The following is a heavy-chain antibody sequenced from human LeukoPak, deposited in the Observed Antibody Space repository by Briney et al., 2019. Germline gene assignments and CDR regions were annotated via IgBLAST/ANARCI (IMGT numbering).Heavy chain of an antibody. J-gene: IGHJ4*02. CDR2: ISSSSSYI. CDR1: GFTFSSYS. V-gene: IGHV3-21*01. CDR3: ASLRGSSSPSDY. D-gene: IGHD6-13*01. Sequence: GGSLRLSCAASGFTFSSYSMNWVRQAPGKGLEWVSSISSSSSYIYYADSVKGRFAISRDNAKNSLYLQMNSLRAEDTAVYYCASLRGSSSPSDYWGQGTLVTVSS.